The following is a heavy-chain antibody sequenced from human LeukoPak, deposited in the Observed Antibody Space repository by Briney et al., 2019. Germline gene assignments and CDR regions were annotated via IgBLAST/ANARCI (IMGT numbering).Heavy chain of an antibody. J-gene: IGHJ3*02. CDR3: ARVSFPYYYDGSGPWDAFDI. V-gene: IGHV4-61*02. Sequence: SETLSLTSTVSGVAICGGSYDWRCIRQPAGKGLEWIGRIYTSGSTNNNPSLNSRATISVDTSTNQSSLKLSSVNAADTGVYYCARVSFPYYYDGSGPWDAFDIWGQGTMVTVSS. CDR1: GVAICGGSYD. CDR2: IYTSGST. D-gene: IGHD3-22*01.